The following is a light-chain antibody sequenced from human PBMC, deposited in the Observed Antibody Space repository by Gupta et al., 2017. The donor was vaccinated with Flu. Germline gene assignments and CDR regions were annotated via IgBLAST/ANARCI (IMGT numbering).Light chain of an antibody. CDR1: QSISSW. V-gene: IGKV1-5*03. Sequence: DIQMTKSPSTLSASVGDRVTITCRASQSISSWLAWYQQKPGKAPKLLIYKASSLESGVPSRFSGRGSGTEFTLTISSLQPDDVATYYCQQYNSNPYTFGQGTKLEIK. CDR3: QQYNSNPYT. CDR2: KAS. J-gene: IGKJ2*01.